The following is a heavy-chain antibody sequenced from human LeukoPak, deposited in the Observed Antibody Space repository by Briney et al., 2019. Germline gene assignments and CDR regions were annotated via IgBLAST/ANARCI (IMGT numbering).Heavy chain of an antibody. Sequence: PPASVKVSCKASGGTFSSYAISWVRQAPGQGLEWMGGNIPIFGTANYAQKFQGRVTITTDESTSTAYMELSSLRSEDTAVYYCARGRLRRSYYYGMDVWGQGTTVTVSS. CDR2: NIPIFGTA. CDR1: GGTFSSYA. J-gene: IGHJ6*02. CDR3: ARGRLRRSYYYGMDV. V-gene: IGHV1-69*05. D-gene: IGHD4-17*01.